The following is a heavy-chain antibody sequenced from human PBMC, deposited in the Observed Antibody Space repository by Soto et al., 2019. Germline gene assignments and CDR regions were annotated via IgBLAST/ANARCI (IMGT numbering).Heavy chain of an antibody. CDR3: APWFGAFDY. Sequence: QVQLVESGGGVVQPGRSLRLSCAASGFTFSSYGMHWVRQAPGKGLEWVAVISYDGSNKYYADSVKGRFTISRDNSKNTLYLQVNSLRAEDTAVYYCAPWFGAFDYWGQGTLVPVSS. D-gene: IGHD3-10*01. CDR2: ISYDGSNK. V-gene: IGHV3-30*03. J-gene: IGHJ4*02. CDR1: GFTFSSYG.